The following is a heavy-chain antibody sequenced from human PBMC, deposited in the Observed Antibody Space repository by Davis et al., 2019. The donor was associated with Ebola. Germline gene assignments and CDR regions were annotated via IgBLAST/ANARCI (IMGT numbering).Heavy chain of an antibody. CDR1: DGSLSGYY. D-gene: IGHD3-3*01. J-gene: IGHJ4*02. CDR2: INHSGST. V-gene: IGHV4-34*01. CDR3: ARGNGYYTRDFDY. Sequence: MPSETLSLTCAVYDGSLSGYYWSWIRQPPGKGLEWIGEINHSGSTNYNPSLKSRVTISVDTSKNQFSLKLSSVTAADTAVYYCARGNGYYTRDFDYWGQGTLVTVSS.